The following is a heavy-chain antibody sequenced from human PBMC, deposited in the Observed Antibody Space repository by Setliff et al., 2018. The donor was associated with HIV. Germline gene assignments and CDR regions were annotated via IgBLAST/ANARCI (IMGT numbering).Heavy chain of an antibody. V-gene: IGHV1-2*04. D-gene: IGHD3-16*01. CDR1: GYTFTGYY. CDR3: ARDRYYDYVWGSLLGYYYDMDV. Sequence: GASVKVSCKASGYTFTGYYMHWVRQAPGQGLEWMGWINPNSGGTNYAQKFQGWVTMTRDTSISTVYMELSRLRSDDTAVYYCARDRYYDYVWGSLLGYYYDMDVWGQGTTVTVSS. CDR2: INPNSGGT. J-gene: IGHJ6*02.